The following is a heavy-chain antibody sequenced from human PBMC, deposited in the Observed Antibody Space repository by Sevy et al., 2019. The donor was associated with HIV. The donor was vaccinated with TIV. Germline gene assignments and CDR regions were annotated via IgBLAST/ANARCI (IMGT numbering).Heavy chain of an antibody. D-gene: IGHD3-22*01. J-gene: IGHJ4*02. CDR1: GFTFSSYE. V-gene: IGHV3-48*03. CDR3: ADSSGYY. Sequence: GGSLRLSCAASGFTFSSYEMNWVRQAPGKGLEWVSYISSGGSTIYHADSVKGRFTISRDNAKNSLYLQMNGLRAEDTAVYYCADSSGYYWGQGTLVTVSS. CDR2: ISSGGSTI.